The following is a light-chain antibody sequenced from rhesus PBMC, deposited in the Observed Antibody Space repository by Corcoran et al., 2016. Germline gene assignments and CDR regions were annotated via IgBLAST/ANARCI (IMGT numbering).Light chain of an antibody. CDR1: SSDIGGYND. CDR2: DVN. J-gene: IGLJ1*01. V-gene: IGLV2S9*01. CDR3: CSYRIESTFI. Sequence: QSALPQSPSVSKSLGQSVTISCTGTSSDIGGYNDVSWYQQYPGTAPRLLIYDVNKRPSGVSDRFSGSKSGNTASLTISGLQAEDEADYYCCSYRIESTFIFGVGTRLTVL.